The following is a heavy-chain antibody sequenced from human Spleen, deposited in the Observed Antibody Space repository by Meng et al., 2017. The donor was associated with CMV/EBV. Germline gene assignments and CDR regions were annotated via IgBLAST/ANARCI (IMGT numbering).Heavy chain of an antibody. D-gene: IGHD4-17*01. Sequence: TVSNGSINSGGYYWTWIRQYPGQGLEWIGYIYYSGSTYYNPSLKSRVTISVDTSKNQFSLKLSSVTAADTAVYYCARDTSAGLRSPGSWGQGTLVTVSS. J-gene: IGHJ5*02. CDR1: NGSINSGGYY. CDR3: ARDTSAGLRSPGS. V-gene: IGHV4-31*02. CDR2: IYYSGST.